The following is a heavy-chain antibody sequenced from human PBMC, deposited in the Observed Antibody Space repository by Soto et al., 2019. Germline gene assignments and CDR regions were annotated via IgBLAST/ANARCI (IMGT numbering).Heavy chain of an antibody. J-gene: IGHJ4*02. CDR3: AREYCRGGSCYGTDY. CDR2: ISAYNDNT. Sequence: GASVTVSRKASGYTFTTYGISWVRQAPGQGLEWMGWISAYNDNTKYAQDLQGRVTMTTDTSTTTAYMELRSLRSDDTAVYYCAREYCRGGSCYGTDYWGQGTLVTVSS. CDR1: GYTFTTYG. D-gene: IGHD2-15*01. V-gene: IGHV1-18*01.